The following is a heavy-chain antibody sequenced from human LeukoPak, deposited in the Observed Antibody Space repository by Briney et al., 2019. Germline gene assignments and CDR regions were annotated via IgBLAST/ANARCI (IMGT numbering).Heavy chain of an antibody. CDR1: GGSISSSSYY. D-gene: IGHD6-6*01. V-gene: IGHV4-39*01. J-gene: IGHJ4*02. CDR2: IYYSGST. CDR3: ARAMSIAARLQTIFDY. Sequence: SETLSLTCTVSGGSISSSSYYWGWLRQPPGKGLEWIGSIYYSGSTYSNPSLKSRVTISVDTSKNQFSLKLSSVTAADTAVYYCARAMSIAARLQTIFDYWGQGTLVTVSS.